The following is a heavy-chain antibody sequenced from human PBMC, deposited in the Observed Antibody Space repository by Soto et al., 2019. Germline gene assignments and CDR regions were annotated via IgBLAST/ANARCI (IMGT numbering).Heavy chain of an antibody. CDR1: GYSFTGYH. CDR2: IDPNTGVT. D-gene: IGHD6-19*01. J-gene: IGHJ4*02. Sequence: ASVKVSCKASGYSFTGYHMHWVRQAPGQGLEWMGRIDPNTGVTRYKQKFQGRVTVTRDMFASTAYMELSGLRFDDSAVYYCAKAARSYSSGECSDFDFWGQGTLVTVSS. CDR3: AKAARSYSSGECSDFDF. V-gene: IGHV1-2*02.